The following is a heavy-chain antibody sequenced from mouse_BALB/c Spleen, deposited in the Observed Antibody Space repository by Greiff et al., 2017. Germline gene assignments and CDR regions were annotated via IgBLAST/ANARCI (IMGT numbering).Heavy chain of an antibody. Sequence: VQLQQPGAELVRPGASVKLSCKASGYTFTSYWINWVKQRPGQGLEWIGNIYPSDSYTNYNQKFKDKATLTVDKSSSTAYMQLSSPTSEDSAVYYCTRNYGSSSFAYWGQGTLVTVSA. V-gene: IGHV1-69*02. CDR2: IYPSDSYT. CDR3: TRNYGSSSFAY. J-gene: IGHJ3*01. D-gene: IGHD1-1*01. CDR1: GYTFTSYW.